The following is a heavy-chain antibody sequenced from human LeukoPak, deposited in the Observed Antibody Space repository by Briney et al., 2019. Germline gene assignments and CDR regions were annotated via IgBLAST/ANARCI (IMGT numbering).Heavy chain of an antibody. V-gene: IGHV4-39*07. Sequence: SSETLSLTCTVSGGSISSSSYYWGWIRQPPGKGLEWIGSIYYSGSTYYNPSLKSRVTISVDTSKNQFSLKLSSVTAADTAMYYCARDLYDFWSGYSNDNWFDPWGQGTLVTVSS. D-gene: IGHD3-3*01. CDR3: ARDLYDFWSGYSNDNWFDP. CDR2: IYYSGST. CDR1: GGSISSSSYY. J-gene: IGHJ5*02.